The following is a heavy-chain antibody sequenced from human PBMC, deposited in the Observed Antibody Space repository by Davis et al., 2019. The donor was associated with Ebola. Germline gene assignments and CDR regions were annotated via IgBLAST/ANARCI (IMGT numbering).Heavy chain of an antibody. J-gene: IGHJ5*02. CDR2: INPSGGST. D-gene: IGHD2-15*01. V-gene: IGHV1-46*01. Sequence: AASVKVSCKASGYTFTSYYMHWVRQAPGQGLEWMGIINPSGGSTTYAQKFQGRVTMTRDTSTSTVYMELSSLRSDDTAVYYCARVVAAPGWFDPWGQGTLVAVSS. CDR1: GYTFTSYY. CDR3: ARVVAAPGWFDP.